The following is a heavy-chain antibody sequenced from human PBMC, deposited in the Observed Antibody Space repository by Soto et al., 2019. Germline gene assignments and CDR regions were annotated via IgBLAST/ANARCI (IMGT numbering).Heavy chain of an antibody. V-gene: IGHV3-74*01. Sequence: EVQLVESGGGLVQPGESLRLSCAASGFTFNNDWMHWVRQAAGKGLVWVSRINMDGSSTNYADSVKGRLTISRDNAKNALYLQMNSLRAEDRVVYYCARGPRGVSGSDYWGQGALVTVSS. CDR2: INMDGSST. J-gene: IGHJ4*02. D-gene: IGHD2-8*02. CDR3: ARGPRGVSGSDY. CDR1: GFTFNNDW.